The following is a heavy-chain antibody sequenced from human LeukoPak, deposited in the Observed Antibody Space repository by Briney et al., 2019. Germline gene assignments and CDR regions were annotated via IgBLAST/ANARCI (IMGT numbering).Heavy chain of an antibody. CDR2: IRGDGSRN. J-gene: IGHJ5*02. CDR3: ARVDPSPYYDFLLWFDP. Sequence: GGSLRLSCAASGFTFRNYWMTWVRQAPGKGLEWVANIRGDGSRNYYLDSVEGRFTISRDNAKNSLHLQMSSLRADDTAVYYCARVDPSPYYDFLLWFDPWGQGTLVTVSS. D-gene: IGHD3-3*01. V-gene: IGHV3-7*01. CDR1: GFTFRNYW.